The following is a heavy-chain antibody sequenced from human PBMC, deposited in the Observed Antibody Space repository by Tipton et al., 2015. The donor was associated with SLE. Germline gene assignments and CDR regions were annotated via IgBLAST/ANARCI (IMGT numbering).Heavy chain of an antibody. Sequence: FTISRDNGKKTLYLQMNSLRPEDTAVYYCASEAGQQLAFDSWGQGTLVTVS. CDR3: ASEAGQQLAFDS. J-gene: IGHJ4*02. V-gene: IGHV3-30*03. D-gene: IGHD6-13*01.